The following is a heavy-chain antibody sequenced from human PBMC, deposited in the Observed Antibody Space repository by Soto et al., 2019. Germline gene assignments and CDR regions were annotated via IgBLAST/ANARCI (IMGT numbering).Heavy chain of an antibody. V-gene: IGHV5-51*01. D-gene: IGHD3-22*01. CDR1: GYSFTSYW. Sequence: PXESLKISFKGSGYSFTSYWIGWVRQIPGKGLEWMGIIYPGDSDTRYSPSFQGQVTISADKSISTAYLQWSSLKASDTAMYYCARREYYDSSGYFIPHYYFDYWGQGTLVTVSS. CDR2: IYPGDSDT. CDR3: ARREYYDSSGYFIPHYYFDY. J-gene: IGHJ4*02.